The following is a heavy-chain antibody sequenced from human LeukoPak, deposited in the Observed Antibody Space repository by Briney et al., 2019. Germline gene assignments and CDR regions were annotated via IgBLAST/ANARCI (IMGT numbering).Heavy chain of an antibody. CDR3: TRVQGGYYIDY. Sequence: PSETLSLTCTVSGGAISSGSYYWSWIRQPAGKGLEWIGRIYTSGSTTYNPSLKSRATISIDTSKNQFSQKLSSVTAADTAWYYCTRVQGGYYIDYWGQGTLVTVSS. D-gene: IGHD3-10*01. CDR1: GGAISSGSYY. CDR2: IYTSGST. J-gene: IGHJ4*02. V-gene: IGHV4-61*02.